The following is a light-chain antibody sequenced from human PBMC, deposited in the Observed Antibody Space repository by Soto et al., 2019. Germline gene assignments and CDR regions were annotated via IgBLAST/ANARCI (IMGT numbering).Light chain of an antibody. CDR2: EVS. Sequence: QSALTQPASVSGSPGQSITISCTRTSSDVGSYNFVSGYQQHPGEVPKVMIYEVSKRPSGVSDRFSGSKSGNTASLTISGLQAEDEADYYCCADAGRSTYVFGTGTKVTVL. J-gene: IGLJ1*01. V-gene: IGLV2-23*02. CDR3: CADAGRSTYV. CDR1: SSDVGSYNF.